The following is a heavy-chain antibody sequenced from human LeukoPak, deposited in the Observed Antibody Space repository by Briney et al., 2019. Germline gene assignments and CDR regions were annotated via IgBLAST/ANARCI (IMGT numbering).Heavy chain of an antibody. V-gene: IGHV3-30*18. CDR3: AKDRRLRVVPAAGYFQH. J-gene: IGHJ1*01. D-gene: IGHD2-2*01. Sequence: GGSLRLSCAASGFTFSSYGMHWVRQAPGKGLEWVAVISYDGSNKYYADSVKGRFTISRDNSKNTLYLQMNSLRAEDTAVYYCAKDRRLRVVPAAGYFQHWGQGTLVTVSS. CDR2: ISYDGSNK. CDR1: GFTFSSYG.